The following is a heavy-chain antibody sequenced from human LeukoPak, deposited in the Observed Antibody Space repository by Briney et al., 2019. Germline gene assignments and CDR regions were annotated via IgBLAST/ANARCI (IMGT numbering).Heavy chain of an antibody. CDR2: MNPNSGNT. D-gene: IGHD6-13*01. J-gene: IGHJ4*02. CDR3: ARVKIAAAGYLGY. CDR1: GYTFTSYD. V-gene: IGHV1-8*01. Sequence: ASVKVSCKASGYTFTSYDINWVRQATGQGLEWMGWMNPNSGNTGYAQKFQGRVTMTRNTSISTAYMELSSLRSEDTAVYYCARVKIAAAGYLGYWGQGTLVTVSS.